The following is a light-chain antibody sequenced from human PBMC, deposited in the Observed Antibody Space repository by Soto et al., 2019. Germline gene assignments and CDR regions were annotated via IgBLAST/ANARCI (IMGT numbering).Light chain of an antibody. CDR2: EVN. V-gene: IGLV2-8*01. CDR1: SSNVGRYHY. CDR3: SSYAGSSNV. J-gene: IGLJ1*01. Sequence: QPVLTQPPSASGSPGQSVAISCTGTSSNVGRYHYGYWYQHHPGKAPKLMIYEVNTRPSGLPDRCSASKSGNTASLTVSGLQAEDEADYYCSSYAGSSNVFGTGTKVTVL.